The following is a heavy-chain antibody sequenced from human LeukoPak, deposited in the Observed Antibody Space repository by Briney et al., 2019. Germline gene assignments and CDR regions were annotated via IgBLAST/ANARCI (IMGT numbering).Heavy chain of an antibody. Sequence: GGSLRLSCVASGFTYSHNGMHWVRQAPGKGLEWVAFIQYDGNTIFYADSVKGRFTISRDNSKNTLYLQMNSLRTDDTAVYYCARVGRDIVVVPAAMGVAFDIWGQGTMVTVSS. CDR2: IQYDGNTI. J-gene: IGHJ3*02. CDR3: ARVGRDIVVVPAAMGVAFDI. V-gene: IGHV3-30*02. D-gene: IGHD2-2*01. CDR1: GFTYSHNG.